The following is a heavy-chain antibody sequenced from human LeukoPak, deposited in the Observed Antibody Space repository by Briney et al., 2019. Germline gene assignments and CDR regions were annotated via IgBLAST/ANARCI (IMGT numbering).Heavy chain of an antibody. Sequence: SETLSLTCSVSTDSMTSYYWSWIRQPPGKGLEWIGYIYYTGRANYNPSLKSRVSISVDTSKNQFSLKFSSVTAADTAVYFCARLHLYYDILTPRYFDLWGRGTRVTVSS. V-gene: IGHV4-59*08. J-gene: IGHJ2*01. CDR3: ARLHLYYDILTPRYFDL. CDR1: TDSMTSYY. D-gene: IGHD3-9*01. CDR2: IYYTGRA.